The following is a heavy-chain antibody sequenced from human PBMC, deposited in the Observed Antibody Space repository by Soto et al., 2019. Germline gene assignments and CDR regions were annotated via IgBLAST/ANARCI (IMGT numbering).Heavy chain of an antibody. CDR3: ARRRYCGTDIYTKFYYGMDV. CDR1: GSTFSSYT. Sequence: QVQLVQSGAEVRKPGSSVKVSCMASGSTFSSYTVNWVRQAPGKGLEWIGRIIPVLTVTDYARRFQGRVTISADRSAETAYTELASLTSKGTAVHYWARRRYCGTDIYTKFYYGMDVWGPGTTVTVSS. V-gene: IGHV1-69*02. J-gene: IGHJ6*02. D-gene: IGHD2-21*01. CDR2: IIPVLTVT.